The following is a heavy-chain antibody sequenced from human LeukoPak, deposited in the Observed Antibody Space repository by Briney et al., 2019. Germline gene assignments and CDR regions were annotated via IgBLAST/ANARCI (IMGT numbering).Heavy chain of an antibody. CDR3: STVAWMQLWSIDS. Sequence: PGGSLRLSCAASGFTFSNAWMSWVRQARGKGLEWVGRIRSKSDGGTTDYAAPVKGRFTISRDDSQNTLYLQMNSLKIEDTAVYFCSTVAWMQLWSIDSWGQGTLVTVSS. CDR1: GFTFSNAW. V-gene: IGHV3-15*01. CDR2: IRSKSDGGTT. J-gene: IGHJ4*02. D-gene: IGHD5-18*01.